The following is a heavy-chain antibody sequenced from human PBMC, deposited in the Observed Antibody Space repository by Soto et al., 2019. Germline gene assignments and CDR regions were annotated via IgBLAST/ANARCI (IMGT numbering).Heavy chain of an antibody. J-gene: IGHJ4*02. CDR3: ARGTVGSSSWYDKYYFDY. Sequence: SETLSLTCTVSGGSISSYYWSWIRQPPGKGLEWIGYIYYSGSTNYNPSLKSRVTISVDTSKNQFSLKLSSVTAADTAVYYCARGTVGSSSWYDKYYFDYWGQGTLVTVSS. CDR1: GGSISSYY. V-gene: IGHV4-59*01. D-gene: IGHD6-13*01. CDR2: IYYSGST.